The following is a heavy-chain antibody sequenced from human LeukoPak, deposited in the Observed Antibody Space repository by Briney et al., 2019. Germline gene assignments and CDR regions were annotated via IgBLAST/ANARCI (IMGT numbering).Heavy chain of an antibody. D-gene: IGHD3-3*01. CDR1: GGSISRYY. CDR2: INHSGST. V-gene: IGHV4-34*01. J-gene: IGHJ6*02. CDR3: ARGLYYDFWSGYYTGHYYYGMDV. Sequence: SSETLSLTCTVSGGSISRYYWSWIRQPPGKGLEWIGEINHSGSTNYNPSLKSRVTISVDTSKNQFSLKLSSVTAADTAVYYCARGLYYDFWSGYYTGHYYYGMDVWGQGTTVTVSS.